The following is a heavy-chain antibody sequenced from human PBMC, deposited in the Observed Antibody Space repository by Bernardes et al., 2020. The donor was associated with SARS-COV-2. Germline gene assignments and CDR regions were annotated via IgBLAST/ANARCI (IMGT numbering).Heavy chain of an antibody. J-gene: IGHJ3*02. CDR3: PTASGRSTYDAFDI. D-gene: IGHD2-15*01. Sequence: VGSLRLSCTASGFTFTNAWMTWVRQVPGKGLEWVGRIKSKNDGGTTDYAAPVKGRFTISRDDSKNTLYLHLNSLRTEDTAVYYCPTASGRSTYDAFDIWGQGTMVTVSS. CDR1: GFTFTNAW. CDR2: IKSKNDGGTT. V-gene: IGHV3-15*01.